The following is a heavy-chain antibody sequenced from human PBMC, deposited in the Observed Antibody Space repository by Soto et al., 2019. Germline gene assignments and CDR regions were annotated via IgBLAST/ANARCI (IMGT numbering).Heavy chain of an antibody. Sequence: ASVKVSCKASGYTFTSYYMHWVRQAPGQGLEWMGIINPSGGSTSYAQKFQGRVTMTRDTSTSTVYMELSSLRSEDTAVYYCARGMNDIVVVVAATWIFDYWGQGTMVTVSS. CDR2: INPSGGST. CDR1: GYTFTSYY. D-gene: IGHD2-15*01. J-gene: IGHJ4*02. V-gene: IGHV1-46*01. CDR3: ARGMNDIVVVVAATWIFDY.